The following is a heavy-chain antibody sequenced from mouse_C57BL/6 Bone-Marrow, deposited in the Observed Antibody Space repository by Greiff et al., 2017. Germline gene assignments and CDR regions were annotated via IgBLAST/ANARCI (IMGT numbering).Heavy chain of an antibody. Sequence: QVQLKQPGAELVKPGASVKLSCKASGYTFTSYWLQWVKQRPGQGLEWIGEIDPSDSYTNSNQKFKGKATLTVDTSSSTAYMQLSSLTSEDSAVYYCARDYYGSSMFAYWGQGTLVTVSA. CDR1: GYTFTSYW. V-gene: IGHV1-50*01. D-gene: IGHD1-1*01. J-gene: IGHJ3*01. CDR2: IDPSDSYT. CDR3: ARDYYGSSMFAY.